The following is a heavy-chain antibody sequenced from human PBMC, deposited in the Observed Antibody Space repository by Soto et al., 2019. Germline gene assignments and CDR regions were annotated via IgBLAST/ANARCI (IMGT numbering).Heavy chain of an antibody. CDR2: IIPILGIA. CDR1: GGTFSSYT. CDR3: ARGAYYYGSGSPGVFDY. V-gene: IGHV1-69*02. J-gene: IGHJ4*02. Sequence: SVKVSCKASGGTFSSYTISWVRQAPGQGLEWMGRIIPILGIANYAQKFQGRVTITADKSTSTAYMELSSLRSEDTAVYYCARGAYYYGSGSPGVFDYWGQGTLVTVSS. D-gene: IGHD3-10*01.